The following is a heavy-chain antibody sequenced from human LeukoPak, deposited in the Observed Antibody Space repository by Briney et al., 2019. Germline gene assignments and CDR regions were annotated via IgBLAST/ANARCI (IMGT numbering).Heavy chain of an antibody. CDR2: ISGSGGST. CDR1: GFTFANYA. V-gene: IGHV3-23*01. D-gene: IGHD6-19*01. Sequence: GGSLRLSCIASGFTFANYAMTWARQAPGKGLEWVSAISGSGGSTNYADSVKGRFTISRDNSKNTLYLQMNSLRPEDTAVYYCAKGFSSVWYYFDYWGQGTLVTVSS. CDR3: AKGFSSVWYYFDY. J-gene: IGHJ4*02.